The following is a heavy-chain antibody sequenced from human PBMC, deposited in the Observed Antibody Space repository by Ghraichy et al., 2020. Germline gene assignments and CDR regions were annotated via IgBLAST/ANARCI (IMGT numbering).Heavy chain of an antibody. CDR1: GFTFSDYY. V-gene: IGHV3-11*01. CDR3: ARDGNRYCTSTSCQSGYYYYGMDV. J-gene: IGHJ6*02. CDR2: ISSNDGTI. Sequence: GESLNISCAASGFTFSDYYMSWIRQAPGKGLEWISYISSNDGTIYYADSVKGQFTISRDDAKNSLYLQMNSLRAEDTAVYYCARDGNRYCTSTSCQSGYYYYGMDVWGQGTTVTVSS. D-gene: IGHD2-2*01.